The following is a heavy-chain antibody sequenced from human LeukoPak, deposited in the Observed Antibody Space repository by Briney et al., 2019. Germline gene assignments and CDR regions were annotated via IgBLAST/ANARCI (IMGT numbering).Heavy chain of an antibody. CDR3: ATGPIQRDY. V-gene: IGHV1-69*06. CDR1: GGTFSSYA. D-gene: IGHD1-1*01. J-gene: IGHJ4*02. CDR2: IIPIFGTA. Sequence: ASVKVSCKASGGTFSSYAISWVRQAPGQGLEWMGGIIPIFGTANYAQKFQGRVTMTEDTSTDTAYMELSSLRSEDTAVYYCATGPIQRDYWGQGTLVTVSS.